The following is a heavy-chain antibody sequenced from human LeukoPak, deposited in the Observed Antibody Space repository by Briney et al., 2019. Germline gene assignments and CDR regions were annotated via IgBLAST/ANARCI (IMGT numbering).Heavy chain of an antibody. CDR2: INHSGST. CDR3: ARGVAARPRRLLDY. Sequence: GSLRLSCAASGFTFSDYYMSWIRQPPGKGLEWIGEINHSGSTNYNPSLKSRVTISVDTSKNQFSLKLSSVTAADTAVYYCARGVAARPRRLLDYWGQGTLVTVSS. D-gene: IGHD6-6*01. CDR1: GFTFSDYY. J-gene: IGHJ4*02. V-gene: IGHV4-34*01.